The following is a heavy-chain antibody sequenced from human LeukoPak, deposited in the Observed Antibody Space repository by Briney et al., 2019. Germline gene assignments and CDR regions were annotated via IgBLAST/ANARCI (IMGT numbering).Heavy chain of an antibody. V-gene: IGHV3-21*01. CDR3: AREQRGRRGYSGYDLYYFDY. CDR1: GLSFSTYS. Sequence: PGGSLRLSCAASGLSFSTYSMNWVRQAPGKGLEWVSSISSSSIYRYYADSVKGRFTISRDNAKKSLYLQMNSLRAEDTAVYYCAREQRGRRGYSGYDLYYFDYWGQGTLVTVSS. D-gene: IGHD5-12*01. CDR2: ISSSSIYR. J-gene: IGHJ4*02.